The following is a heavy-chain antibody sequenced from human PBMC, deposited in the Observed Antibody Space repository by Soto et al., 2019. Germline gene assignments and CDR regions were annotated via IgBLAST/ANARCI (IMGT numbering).Heavy chain of an antibody. D-gene: IGHD3-22*01. Sequence: SETLSLTCTVSGGSISSGGYYWSWIRQHPGKGLEWIGGIYYRGSTYYTPSLKSRVTISVDTSKNQFSLKLSSVTAADTAVYYCMLGSGWKDFDYWGRGTLVTVSS. CDR1: GGSISSGGYY. V-gene: IGHV4-39*01. CDR3: MLGSGWKDFDY. CDR2: IYYRGST. J-gene: IGHJ4*02.